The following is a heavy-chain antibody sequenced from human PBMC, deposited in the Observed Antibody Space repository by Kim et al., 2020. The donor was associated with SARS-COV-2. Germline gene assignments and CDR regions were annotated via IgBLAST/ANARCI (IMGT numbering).Heavy chain of an antibody. CDR3: AKDGRVATRAYYYYGMDV. CDR1: GFTFSSYA. Sequence: GGSLRLSCAASGFTFSSYAMSWVRQAPGKGLEWVSAISGSGGSTYYADSVKGRFTISRDNSKNTLYLQMNSLRAEDTAVYYCAKDGRVATRAYYYYGMDVWGQGTTVTVSS. D-gene: IGHD5-12*01. J-gene: IGHJ6*02. CDR2: ISGSGGST. V-gene: IGHV3-23*01.